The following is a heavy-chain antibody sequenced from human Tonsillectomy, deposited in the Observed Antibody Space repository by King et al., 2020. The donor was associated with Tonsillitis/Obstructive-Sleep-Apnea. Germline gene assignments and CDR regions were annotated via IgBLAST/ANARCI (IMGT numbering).Heavy chain of an antibody. V-gene: IGHV3-43*02. CDR2: ISGDGGIT. J-gene: IGHJ4*02. D-gene: IGHD6-13*01. Sequence: VQLVESGGGVVQPGGSLRLSCAASGFTFEDYAMHWVRQAPGKGLEWVSLISGDGGITYYADSVKGQFTISRDNSKNSLSLQMNRLRTEDTALYYCAKALDSSSWGPIDWGQGTLVTVSS. CDR1: GFTFEDYA. CDR3: AKALDSSSWGPID.